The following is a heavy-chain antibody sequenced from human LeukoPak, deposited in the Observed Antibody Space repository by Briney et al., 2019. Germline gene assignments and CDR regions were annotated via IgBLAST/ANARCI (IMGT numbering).Heavy chain of an antibody. V-gene: IGHV3-48*03. D-gene: IGHD6-6*01. J-gene: IGHJ4*02. CDR1: GFTFSSYE. Sequence: GGSLRLSCAASGFTFSSYEMNWVRQAPGKGLEWVSYISSSGSTIYYADSVKGRFTISRDNAKNTVYLQMNNLRVEDTALYYCASQTYSSSPAVGYWGQGTLVTVSS. CDR3: ASQTYSSSPAVGY. CDR2: ISSSGSTI.